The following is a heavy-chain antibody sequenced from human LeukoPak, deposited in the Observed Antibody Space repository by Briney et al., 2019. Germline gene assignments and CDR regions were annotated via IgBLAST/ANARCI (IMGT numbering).Heavy chain of an antibody. CDR3: VKVQGADTQCCV. Sequence: PGGSLRLSCAASGFTFGIYAMNWVRQAPGKGLEWVSYIGPGGSNIYYADSVKGRFTISRDNSKNTLYLQMNSLRAEDTAVYYCVKVQGADTQCCVWGQGTLVTASS. D-gene: IGHD3-16*01. CDR1: GFTFGIYA. V-gene: IGHV3-23*01. CDR2: IGPGGSNI. J-gene: IGHJ4*02.